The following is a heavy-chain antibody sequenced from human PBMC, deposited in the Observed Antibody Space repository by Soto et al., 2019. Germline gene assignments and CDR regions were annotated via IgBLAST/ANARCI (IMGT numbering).Heavy chain of an antibody. CDR1: GGSFSGYY. J-gene: IGHJ4*02. D-gene: IGHD6-13*01. V-gene: IGHV4-34*01. CDR3: ARPRVAASGHYFDY. Sequence: PSETLSLTCAVYGGSFSGYYWSWIRQPPGKGLEWIGEINHSGSTNYNPSLKSRVTISVDTSKNQFSLKLSSVTAADTAVYYCARPRVAASGHYFDYWGQGTLVTVSS. CDR2: INHSGST.